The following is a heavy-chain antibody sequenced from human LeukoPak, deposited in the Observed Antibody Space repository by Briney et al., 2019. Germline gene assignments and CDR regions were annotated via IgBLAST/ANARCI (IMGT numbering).Heavy chain of an antibody. V-gene: IGHV4-59*08. Sequence: SETLSLTCTVSGGSISSYYWSWMRQPPGKGLEWIGYIYYSGSTNYNPALKSRVTISVDTSKNQFSLKLSSVTAADTAVYYCARQQDSSGYYYYYYGMDVWGQGTTVTVSS. D-gene: IGHD3-22*01. CDR3: ARQQDSSGYYYYYYGMDV. CDR2: IYYSGST. CDR1: GGSISSYY. J-gene: IGHJ6*02.